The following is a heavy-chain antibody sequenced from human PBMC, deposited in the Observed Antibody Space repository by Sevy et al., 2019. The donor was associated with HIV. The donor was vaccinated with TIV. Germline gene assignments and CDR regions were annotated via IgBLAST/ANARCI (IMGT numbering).Heavy chain of an antibody. CDR2: ISSSSSYR. V-gene: IGHV3-21*01. J-gene: IGHJ4*02. D-gene: IGHD4-4*01. CDR3: ARGYSNYLIDY. CDR1: GFTFSSYS. Sequence: GGSLRLSCAASGFTFSSYSMNWVRQAPGKGLEWVSSISSSSSYRYYADSVMGRFIISRDNAKTSLFMQMNSLRAEDTGVYYCARGYSNYLIDYWGQGTLVTVSS.